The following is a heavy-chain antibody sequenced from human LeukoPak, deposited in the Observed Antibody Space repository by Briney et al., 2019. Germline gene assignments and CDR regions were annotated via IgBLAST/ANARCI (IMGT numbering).Heavy chain of an antibody. V-gene: IGHV1-24*01. CDR2: FDPEDGET. CDR3: ATRPPSGFPPYGMDV. Sequence: APVKVSCKVSGYTLTELSMHWVRQAPGKGLEWMGGFDPEDGETIYAQKFQGRVTMTEDTSTDTAYMDLSSLRSEDTAVYYCATRPPSGFPPYGMDVWGKGTTVTVSS. D-gene: IGHD5-12*01. CDR1: GYTLTELS. J-gene: IGHJ6*04.